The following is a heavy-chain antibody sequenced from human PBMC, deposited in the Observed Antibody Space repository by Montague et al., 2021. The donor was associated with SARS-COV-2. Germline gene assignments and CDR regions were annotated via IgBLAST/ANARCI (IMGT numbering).Heavy chain of an antibody. CDR1: GFDMRPFS. J-gene: IGHJ4*02. CDR2: IYSDGTEK. D-gene: IGHD3-3*01. V-gene: IGHV3-7*03. CDR3: TRRVEGAFQY. Sequence: SRSLSFSTSGFDMRPFSMSWVRQAPGKGPEWVANIYSDGTEKYVDSVRGRFSISRDNDKKSLFLQMNSLRIEDTALYYCTRRVEGAFQYWGQGSLVTVAS.